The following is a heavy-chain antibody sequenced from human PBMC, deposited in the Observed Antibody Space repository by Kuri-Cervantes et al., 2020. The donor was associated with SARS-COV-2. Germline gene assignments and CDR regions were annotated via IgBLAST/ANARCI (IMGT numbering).Heavy chain of an antibody. CDR1: GGSTSSQSYY. V-gene: IGHV4-39*07. D-gene: IGHD6-6*01. J-gene: IGHJ6*03. CDR2: VYYSGST. CDR3: ARVHEYSSSMLIPPDVHYIDV. Sequence: GSLRLSCTVSGGSTSSQSYYWGWIRQPPGKGLEWIGSVYYSGSTNYNPSLKSRVTISVDTSKNQFSLKLSSVTAADTAVYYCARVHEYSSSMLIPPDVHYIDVWGKGTTVTVSS.